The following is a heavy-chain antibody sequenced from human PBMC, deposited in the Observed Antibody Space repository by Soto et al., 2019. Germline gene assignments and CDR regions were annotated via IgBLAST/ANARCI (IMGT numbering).Heavy chain of an antibody. J-gene: IGHJ6*03. V-gene: IGHV1-18*01. D-gene: IGHD6-6*01. CDR2: IGAYNGDT. CDR3: ARVRQLVGYFYCDMDV. Sequence: ASVKVSCKASGYTFTNYGITWVRQAPGQGLEWMGGIGAYNGDTHYTQRLQGRVTMTTDTSTSTAYMELRGLRSDDTAIYYYARVRQLVGYFYCDMDVGGKGTTVTVSS. CDR1: GYTFTNYG.